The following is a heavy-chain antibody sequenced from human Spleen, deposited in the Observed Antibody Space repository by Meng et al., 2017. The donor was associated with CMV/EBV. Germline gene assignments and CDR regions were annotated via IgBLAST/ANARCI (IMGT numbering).Heavy chain of an antibody. J-gene: IGHJ3*02. D-gene: IGHD4-23*01. CDR1: GGSFSGYY. Sequence: SETLSLTCTVYGGSFSGYYWSWIRQPPGKGLEWIGEINHSGSTNYNPSLKSRVTISVDTSKNQFSLKLSSVTAADTAVYYCARDQVGGFDIWGQGTMVTVSS. V-gene: IGHV4-34*01. CDR3: ARDQVGGFDI. CDR2: INHSGST.